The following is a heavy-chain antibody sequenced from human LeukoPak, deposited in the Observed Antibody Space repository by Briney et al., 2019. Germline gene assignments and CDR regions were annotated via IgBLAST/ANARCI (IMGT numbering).Heavy chain of an antibody. D-gene: IGHD1-7*01. CDR1: GFTFRSYS. CDR3: VRGVGVSRFNYLDP. V-gene: IGHV3-21*01. Sequence: SGGSLRLSCAASGFTFRSYSMNWVRQAPGKGLEWVSSISSSSSYIYYADSVKGRFTISRDNSKNTLYLHMNSLRDDDTAVYYCVRGVGVSRFNYLDPWGQGTLVIVSS. J-gene: IGHJ5*02. CDR2: ISSSSSYI.